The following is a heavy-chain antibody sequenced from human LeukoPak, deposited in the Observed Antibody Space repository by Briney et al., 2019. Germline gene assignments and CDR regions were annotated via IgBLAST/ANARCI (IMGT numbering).Heavy chain of an antibody. Sequence: ASVEASCKASGYTFPNYYMHWVRQAPGQGLEWMGIINPSGGSTSYAQNFQGRVTMTRDMSTSTVYMELSSLRSEHTAVYYCARAQKVFGVVLPNYGGQGTLVTVSS. J-gene: IGHJ4*02. D-gene: IGHD3-3*01. CDR3: ARAQKVFGVVLPNY. CDR1: GYTFPNYY. CDR2: INPSGGST. V-gene: IGHV1-46*01.